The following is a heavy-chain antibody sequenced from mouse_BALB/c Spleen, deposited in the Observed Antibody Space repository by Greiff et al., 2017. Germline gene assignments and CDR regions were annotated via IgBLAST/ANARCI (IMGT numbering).Heavy chain of an antibody. J-gene: IGHJ2*01. Sequence: QVTLKVSGPGILQPSQTLSLTCSFSGFSLSTSGMGVSWIRQPSGKGLEWLAHIYWDDDKRYNPSLKSRLTISKDTSSNQVFLKITSVDTADTATYYCARSEYYGSLYYFDYWGQGTTLTVSS. CDR1: GFSLSTSGMG. CDR3: ARSEYYGSLYYFDY. V-gene: IGHV8-12*01. CDR2: IYWDDDK. D-gene: IGHD2-2*01.